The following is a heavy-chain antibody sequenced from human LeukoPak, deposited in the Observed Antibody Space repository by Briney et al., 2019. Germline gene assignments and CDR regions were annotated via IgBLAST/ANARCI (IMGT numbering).Heavy chain of an antibody. V-gene: IGHV1-69*13. J-gene: IGHJ5*02. Sequence: SVKVSCKASGGTFSSYAISWVRQAPGQGLEWMGGIIPIFGTANYAQKFQGRVTITADESTSTAYMELSSLRSEDTAVYYCAKSSPHGSGSYYNAYNWFDPWGQGTLVTVSS. CDR1: GGTFSSYA. CDR2: IIPIFGTA. CDR3: AKSSPHGSGSYYNAYNWFDP. D-gene: IGHD3-10*01.